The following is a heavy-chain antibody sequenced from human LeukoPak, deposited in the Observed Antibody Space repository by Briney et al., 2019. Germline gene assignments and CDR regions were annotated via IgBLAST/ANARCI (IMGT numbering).Heavy chain of an antibody. CDR1: GYTFTDYY. CDR2: INPNSGGT. Sequence: GASVKVSCKASGYTFTDYYMHWVREAPGQGLEWMGWINPNSGGTNYAQKFQGRVTMTRDTSISTAYMELSRLRSDDTAVYYCARGQTLLWFGELYDYWGQGTLVTVSS. J-gene: IGHJ4*02. D-gene: IGHD3-10*01. CDR3: ARGQTLLWFGELYDY. V-gene: IGHV1-2*02.